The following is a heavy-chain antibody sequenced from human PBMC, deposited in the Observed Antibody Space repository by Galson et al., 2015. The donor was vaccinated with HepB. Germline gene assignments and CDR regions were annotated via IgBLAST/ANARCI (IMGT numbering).Heavy chain of an antibody. CDR3: ARRYNWNDGFNP. CDR1: GFTVNNYY. V-gene: IGHV3-53*04. J-gene: IGHJ5*02. CDR2: IHSSGDT. Sequence: SLRLSCAASGFTVNNYYMAWVRQAPGGGLECVAVIHSSGDTHYRDSVKGRFVISTQTSQNTLYLQMDSLRPEDTAVYFCARRYNWNDGFNPWGRGTRVTVSS. D-gene: IGHD1-1*01.